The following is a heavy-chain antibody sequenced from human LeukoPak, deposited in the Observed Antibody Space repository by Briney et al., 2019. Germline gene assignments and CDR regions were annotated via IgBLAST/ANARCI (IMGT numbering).Heavy chain of an antibody. CDR3: AKDLLNEEAHDY. Sequence: GGSLRLSCAASGFTFSSYAMSWVRQAPGKGLEGVSAISGSGGSTYYADSVKGRFTISRDNSKNTLYLQMNSLRAEDTAVYYCAKDLLNEEAHDYWGQGTLVTVSS. V-gene: IGHV3-23*01. CDR1: GFTFSSYA. J-gene: IGHJ4*02. CDR2: ISGSGGST. D-gene: IGHD1-1*01.